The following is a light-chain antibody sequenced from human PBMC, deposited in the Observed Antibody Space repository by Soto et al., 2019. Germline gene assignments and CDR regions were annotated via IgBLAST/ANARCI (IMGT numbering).Light chain of an antibody. J-gene: IGKJ5*01. V-gene: IGKV1-5*01. CDR3: QQYKSYSPIT. Sequence: DIQMTQSPSSLSAVVGDRVTITCRASQSISSWLAWYQQKPGKAPKLLIYDASSLESGVPSRFSGSGSGTEFTLTISSLQPDDFATYYGQQYKSYSPITFGQGTRLEIK. CDR2: DAS. CDR1: QSISSW.